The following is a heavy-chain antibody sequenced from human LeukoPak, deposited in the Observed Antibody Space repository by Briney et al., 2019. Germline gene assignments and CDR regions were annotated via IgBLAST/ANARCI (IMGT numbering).Heavy chain of an antibody. CDR3: GRLAGLYSSSRSGSYFDS. V-gene: IGHV5-51*01. D-gene: IGHD6-13*01. CDR2: IYPDDSDT. Sequence: GEALQISCKGSGYPFSSYWIGWVRPMPGKGLEWMGVIYPDDSDTRYSPSFQGQVTISADKSITTAYLPWSSLKASDSAMYYCGRLAGLYSSSRSGSYFDSWGQGTLVTVSS. CDR1: GYPFSSYW. J-gene: IGHJ4*02.